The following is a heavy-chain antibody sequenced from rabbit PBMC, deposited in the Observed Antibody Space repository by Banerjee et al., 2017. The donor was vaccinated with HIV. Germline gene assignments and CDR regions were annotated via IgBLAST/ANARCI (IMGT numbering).Heavy chain of an antibody. J-gene: IGHJ6*01. Sequence: QEQLEESGGDLVKPGGTLTLTCTASGFSFSNKYVMCWVRQAPGKGLEWIGAIYASEGSADYASWVNGRFTFSSDNAQNTVDLQINSLTVADTATYFCARISGWGGDLWGPGTLVTVS. CDR3: ARISGWGGDL. D-gene: IGHD4-1*01. V-gene: IGHV1S43*01. CDR1: GFSFSNKYV. CDR2: IYASEGSA.